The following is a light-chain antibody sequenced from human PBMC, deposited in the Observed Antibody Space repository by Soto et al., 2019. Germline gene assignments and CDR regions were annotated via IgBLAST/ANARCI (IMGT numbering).Light chain of an antibody. J-gene: IGKJ2*01. Sequence: DIQLTQSPSFLSASVGDRVTITCRASQGISTYLTWYQQKPGKAPKLLIYAASTLQSGVPSRFSGSGSGTDFTLTISSLQAEDVATYYCQQLYTYPRTFGQGTKLEIK. CDR2: AAS. CDR3: QQLYTYPRT. CDR1: QGISTY. V-gene: IGKV1-9*01.